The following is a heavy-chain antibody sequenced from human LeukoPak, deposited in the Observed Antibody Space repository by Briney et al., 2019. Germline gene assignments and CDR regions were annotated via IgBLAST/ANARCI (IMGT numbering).Heavy chain of an antibody. V-gene: IGHV3-7*01. CDR1: GFTFSSYS. D-gene: IGHD3-22*01. CDR2: IKQDGSEK. Sequence: GGSLRLSCAASGFTFSSYSMNWVRQAPGKGLEWVANIKQDGSEKYYVDSVKGRFTISRDNAKNSLYLQMNSLRAEDTAVYYCARDWEVVNRFDYWGQGTLVTVSS. CDR3: ARDWEVVNRFDY. J-gene: IGHJ4*02.